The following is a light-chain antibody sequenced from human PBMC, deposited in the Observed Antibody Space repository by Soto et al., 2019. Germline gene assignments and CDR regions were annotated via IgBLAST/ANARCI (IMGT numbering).Light chain of an antibody. CDR1: QRISNY. CDR3: QQSYNTPYT. J-gene: IGKJ2*01. Sequence: DIQMTQSPSSLSASIGDRVTITCRASQRISNYLNWYQQKPGKTPKLLIYAASTLRSGVPSRFSGSGSGTDFTLTISSLQPEDFATFYCQQSYNTPYTFGQGTKLEI. V-gene: IGKV1-39*01. CDR2: AAS.